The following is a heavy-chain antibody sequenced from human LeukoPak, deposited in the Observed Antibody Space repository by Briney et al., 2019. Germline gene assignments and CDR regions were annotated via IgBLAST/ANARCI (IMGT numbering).Heavy chain of an antibody. V-gene: IGHV4-59*01. Sequence: SETLSLTCTVSGGSISSYYWSWIRQPPGKGLEWIGYIYYSGSTNYNPSLKSRVTISVDTSKNQFSLKLSSVTAADTAVYYCARGYSSTWGGLDYWGQGTLVTVSS. CDR3: ARGYSSTWGGLDY. CDR2: IYYSGST. CDR1: GGSISSYY. J-gene: IGHJ4*02. D-gene: IGHD6-13*01.